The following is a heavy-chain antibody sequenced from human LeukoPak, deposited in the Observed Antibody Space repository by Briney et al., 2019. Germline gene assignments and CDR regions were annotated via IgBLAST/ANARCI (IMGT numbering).Heavy chain of an antibody. V-gene: IGHV4-59*08. D-gene: IGHD3-22*01. CDR3: ARGRITMIVGIDY. Sequence: SETLSLTCTVSGGSISSYYWSWIRQPPGKGLEWIGYIYYSGSTNYNPSLKSRVTISVDTSKNQFSLKLSSVTAADTAVYYCARGRITMIVGIDYWGQGTLVTVSS. CDR1: GGSISSYY. CDR2: IYYSGST. J-gene: IGHJ4*02.